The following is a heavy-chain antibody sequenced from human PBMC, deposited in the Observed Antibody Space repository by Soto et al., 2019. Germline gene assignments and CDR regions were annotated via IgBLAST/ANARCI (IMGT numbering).Heavy chain of an antibody. CDR2: IYYSGST. J-gene: IGHJ5*02. Sequence: SETLSLTCTVSGGSISSYYWSWIRQPPGKGLEWIGYIYYSGSTNYNPSLKSRVTISVDTSKNQFSLKLSSVTAADTAVYYCARVALYDSSGYYYGSVARNRFAPWGQGTLVTVSS. CDR1: GGSISSYY. V-gene: IGHV4-59*01. D-gene: IGHD3-22*01. CDR3: ARVALYDSSGYYYGSVARNRFAP.